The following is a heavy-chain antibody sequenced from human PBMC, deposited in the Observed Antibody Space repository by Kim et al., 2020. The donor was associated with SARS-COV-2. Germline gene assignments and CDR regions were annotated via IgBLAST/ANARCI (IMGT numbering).Heavy chain of an antibody. CDR3: ARDSRYLYGMDV. V-gene: IGHV4-31*02. Sequence: YYSPYLQHRVTISVDTSKKQFSLKLSSVTAADTAVYYCARDSRYLYGMDVWGQGTTVTVSS. J-gene: IGHJ6*02. D-gene: IGHD1-20*01.